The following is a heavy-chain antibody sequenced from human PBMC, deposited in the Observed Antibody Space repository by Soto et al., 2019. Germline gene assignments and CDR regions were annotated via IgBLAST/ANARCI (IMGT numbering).Heavy chain of an antibody. J-gene: IGHJ4*02. CDR2: TNPILSMS. CDR3: ATSYGSGSQAFDY. CDR1: GDTFNFYT. D-gene: IGHD3-10*01. V-gene: IGHV1-69*02. Sequence: QVHLVQSGAELKKPVSSVRVSCKASGDTFNFYTINWVRQAPGLGLEWMGRTNPILSMSNSALKFQGRLSISADKSTSTAYMDLRSLRSDDTAVYYCATSYGSGSQAFDYWGQGALGTVSS.